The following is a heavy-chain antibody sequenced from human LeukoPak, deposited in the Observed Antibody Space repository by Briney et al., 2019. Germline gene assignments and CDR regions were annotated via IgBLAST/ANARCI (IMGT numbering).Heavy chain of an antibody. CDR3: TRDQDPYGSGWYGGGFDY. J-gene: IGHJ4*02. Sequence: PGRSLRLSCAASGFTFSSYAMHWVRQAPGKGLEWVAVISYDGSNKYYADSVKGRFTISRDNSKNTLYLQMNSLRAEDTAVYYFTRDQDPYGSGWYGGGFDYWGQGTMVTVSS. D-gene: IGHD6-19*01. V-gene: IGHV3-30-3*01. CDR1: GFTFSSYA. CDR2: ISYDGSNK.